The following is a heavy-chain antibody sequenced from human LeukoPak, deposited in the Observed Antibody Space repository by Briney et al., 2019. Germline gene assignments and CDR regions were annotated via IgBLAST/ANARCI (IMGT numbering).Heavy chain of an antibody. CDR3: ARIGLRYFDRLLGAFDI. CDR2: ISAYNGNT. J-gene: IGHJ3*02. CDR1: GYTFTSYG. V-gene: IGHV1-18*01. D-gene: IGHD3-9*01. Sequence: GASVKVSCKASGYTFTSYGISWVRQAPGQGLEWMGWISAYNGNTNYAQKLQGRVTMTTDTSTSTAYMELRSLRSDDTAVYYCARIGLRYFDRLLGAFDIWGQGTMVTVSS.